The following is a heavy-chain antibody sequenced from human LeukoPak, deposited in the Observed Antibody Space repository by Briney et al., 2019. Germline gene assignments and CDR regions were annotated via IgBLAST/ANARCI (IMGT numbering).Heavy chain of an antibody. V-gene: IGHV1-8*01. CDR1: GYTFTSYD. J-gene: IGHJ4*02. CDR3: AREQWELPQPFDY. CDR2: MNPNTGDT. D-gene: IGHD1-26*01. Sequence: ASVKVSCKASGYTFTSYDINWVRQATGQGLEWMGWMNPNTGDTGYAQNFQGRVTMTRNTSISTAYMELSSLRSEDTAVYYCAREQWELPQPFDYWGQGTLVTVSS.